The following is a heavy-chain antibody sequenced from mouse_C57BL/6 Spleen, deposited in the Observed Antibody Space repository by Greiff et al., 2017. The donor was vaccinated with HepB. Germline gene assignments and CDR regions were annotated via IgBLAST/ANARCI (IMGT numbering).Heavy chain of an antibody. CDR3: ARYAMDY. CDR2: ISSGGSYT. J-gene: IGHJ4*01. Sequence: DVMLVESGGDLVKPGGSLKLSCAASGFTFSSYGMSWVRQTPDKRLEWVATISSGGSYTYYPDSVKGRFTISRVNAKNTLYLQMSSLKSEDTAMYYCARYAMDYWGQGTSVTVSS. V-gene: IGHV5-6*02. CDR1: GFTFSSYG.